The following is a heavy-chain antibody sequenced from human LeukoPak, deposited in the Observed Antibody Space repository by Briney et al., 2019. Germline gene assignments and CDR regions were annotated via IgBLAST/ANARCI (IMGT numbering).Heavy chain of an antibody. V-gene: IGHV3-23*01. CDR1: GFTFSSYA. D-gene: IGHD3-3*01. CDR2: ISGGGGST. J-gene: IGHJ4*02. Sequence: PGGSLRLSCAASGFTFSSYAMNWVRQAPGKGLEWVSTISGGGGSTYYADSVKGRFTISRDNSKNTLYLQMNSLRAEDTAVYYCAKDPSSFYDFWSAPFDYWGQGTLVTVSS. CDR3: AKDPSSFYDFWSAPFDY.